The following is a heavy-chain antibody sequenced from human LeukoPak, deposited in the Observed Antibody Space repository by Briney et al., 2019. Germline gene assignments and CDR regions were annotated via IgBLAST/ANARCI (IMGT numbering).Heavy chain of an antibody. J-gene: IGHJ4*02. D-gene: IGHD3-10*01. Sequence: SETLSLTCAVYGGSFSGYYWSWIRQPPGKGLEWIGEINHSGSTNYNPSLKSRVTISVGTSKNQFSLKLSSVTAADTAVYYCARRNMVRGVYDLFFDYWGREPWSPSPQ. CDR2: INHSGST. CDR3: ARRNMVRGVYDLFFDY. V-gene: IGHV4-34*01. CDR1: GGSFSGYY.